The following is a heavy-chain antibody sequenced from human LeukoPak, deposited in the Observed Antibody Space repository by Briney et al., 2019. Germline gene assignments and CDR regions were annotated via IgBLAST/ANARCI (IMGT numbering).Heavy chain of an antibody. CDR2: INHNGST. Sequence: SETLSLTCAVYGGSFSGYYWSWIRQPLGKGLEWIGEINHNGSTNYNPSLKSRVTISVDTSKNQFSLKLSSVTAADTAVYYCAGHIVVVPAAIGYYYYGMDVWGKGTTVTVSS. D-gene: IGHD2-2*01. J-gene: IGHJ6*04. CDR3: AGHIVVVPAAIGYYYYGMDV. CDR1: GGSFSGYY. V-gene: IGHV4-34*01.